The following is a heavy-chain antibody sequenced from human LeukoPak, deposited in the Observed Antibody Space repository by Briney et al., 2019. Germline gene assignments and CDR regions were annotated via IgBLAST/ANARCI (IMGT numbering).Heavy chain of an antibody. CDR3: ARGPGAAAGTGVVSYYFDY. CDR2: INHSGST. Sequence: PSETLSLTCAVYGGSFSGYYWSWIRQPPGKGLEWIGEINHSGSTNYNPSLKSRVTISVDTSKNQFSLKLSSVTAADTAVYYCARGPGAAAGTGVVSYYFDYWRQGTLVTVSS. CDR1: GGSFSGYY. J-gene: IGHJ4*02. V-gene: IGHV4-34*01. D-gene: IGHD6-13*01.